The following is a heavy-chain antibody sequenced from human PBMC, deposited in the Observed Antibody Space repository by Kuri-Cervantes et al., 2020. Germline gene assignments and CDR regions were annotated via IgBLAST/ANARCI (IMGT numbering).Heavy chain of an antibody. D-gene: IGHD6-6*01. V-gene: IGHV3-30-3*01. J-gene: IGHJ4*02. CDR3: ARGIAARRGGIDY. CDR2: ISYDGSNK. Sequence: GESLKISCAASGFTFSSYVMHWVRQAPGKGLEWVAIISYDGSNKYYADSVKGRFTISRDNSKNTLYPQMNSLRAEDTAVYYCARGIAARRGGIDYWGQGNLVTVSS. CDR1: GFTFSSYV.